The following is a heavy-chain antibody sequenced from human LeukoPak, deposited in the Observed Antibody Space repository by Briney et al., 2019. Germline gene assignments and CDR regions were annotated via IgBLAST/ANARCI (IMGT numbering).Heavy chain of an antibody. V-gene: IGHV1-2*02. CDR1: GYTFTGYY. Sequence: ASVKVSRKASGYTFTGYYMHWVRQAPGQGLEWMGWINPNSGGTNYAQKFQGRVTMTRDTSISTAYMELSRLRSDDTAVYYCARDPTRDILTSTNWFDPWGQGTLVTVPS. CDR2: INPNSGGT. D-gene: IGHD3-9*01. J-gene: IGHJ5*02. CDR3: ARDPTRDILTSTNWFDP.